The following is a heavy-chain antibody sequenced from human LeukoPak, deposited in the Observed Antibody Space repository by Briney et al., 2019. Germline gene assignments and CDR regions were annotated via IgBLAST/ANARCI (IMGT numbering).Heavy chain of an antibody. CDR3: ARAYCGGDCYPSGADAFDI. Sequence: PGRSLRLSCAASGFTFSSYAMHWVRQAPGKGLEWAAVISYDGSNKYYADSVKGRFTISRDNSKNTLYLQMNSLRAEDTAVYYCARAYCGGDCYPSGADAFDIWGQGTMVTVSS. J-gene: IGHJ3*02. D-gene: IGHD2-21*02. CDR2: ISYDGSNK. CDR1: GFTFSSYA. V-gene: IGHV3-30-3*01.